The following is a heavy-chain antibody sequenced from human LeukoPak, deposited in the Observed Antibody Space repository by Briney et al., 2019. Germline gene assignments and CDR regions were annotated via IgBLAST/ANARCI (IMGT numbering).Heavy chain of an antibody. CDR2: IIPIFGIA. D-gene: IGHD5-18*01. CDR3: ARVDTVGYYFDY. J-gene: IGHJ4*02. CDR1: GGTFSSYA. Sequence: GASVKVSCKASGGTFSSYAISWVRQAPGQGLEWMGRIIPIFGIANYAQKFQGRVTITADKSTSTAYMELSSLRSDDTAVYSCARVDTVGYYFDYWGQGTLVTVSS. V-gene: IGHV1-69*04.